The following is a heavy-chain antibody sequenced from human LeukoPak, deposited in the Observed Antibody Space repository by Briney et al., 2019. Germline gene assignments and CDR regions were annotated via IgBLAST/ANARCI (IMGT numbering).Heavy chain of an antibody. Sequence: ASVKVSCKASGYRFTTYGMHWVRQAPGQGLEYMGWINTNTGSPTYAQGFTGRFVFSLDTSVSTAYLQISSLKAEDTAVYFCARVTTATSRYFDYWGQGTLVPVSS. V-gene: IGHV7-4-1*02. J-gene: IGHJ4*02. CDR3: ARVTTATSRYFDY. CDR2: INTNTGSP. CDR1: GYRFTTYG. D-gene: IGHD4-17*01.